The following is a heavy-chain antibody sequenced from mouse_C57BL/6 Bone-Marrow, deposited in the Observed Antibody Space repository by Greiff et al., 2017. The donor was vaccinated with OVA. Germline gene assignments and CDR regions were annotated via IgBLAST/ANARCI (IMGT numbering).Heavy chain of an antibody. CDR3: VRHGYYYGSSYGYFDV. J-gene: IGHJ1*03. V-gene: IGHV10-1*01. D-gene: IGHD1-1*01. CDR1: GFSFNTYA. CDR2: IRSKSNNYAT. Sequence: EVKLMESGGGLVQPKGSLKLSCAASGFSFNTYAMNWVRQAPGKGLEWVARIRSKSNNYATYYADSVKDRFTISRDDSESMLYLQMNNLKTEDTAMYYCVRHGYYYGSSYGYFDVWGTGTTVTVSS.